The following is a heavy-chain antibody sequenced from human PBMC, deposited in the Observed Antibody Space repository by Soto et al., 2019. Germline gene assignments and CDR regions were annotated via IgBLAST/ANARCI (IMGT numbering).Heavy chain of an antibody. CDR2: TYYRSKWYN. V-gene: IGHV6-1*01. D-gene: IGHD3-10*01. J-gene: IGHJ6*02. CDR1: GGSVSSNSAA. Sequence: SQTLSLTCAISGGSVSSNSAAWNWIRQSPSRGLEWLGRTYYRSKWYNDYAVSVKSRITINPDTSKNQFSLQLNSVTPEDTAVYYCARESIGYYGSGSYVRIYGMDVWGQGTTVTVSS. CDR3: ARESIGYYGSGSYVRIYGMDV.